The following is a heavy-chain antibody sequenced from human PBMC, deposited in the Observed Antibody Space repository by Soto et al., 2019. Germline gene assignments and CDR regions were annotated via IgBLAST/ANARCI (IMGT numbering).Heavy chain of an antibody. CDR3: ARRVVAVAGTGAFDI. Sequence: PGESLKISCQTSGYTFSSNWIGWVRQMPGKGLEWMGIIYPGDSETRYSPSFQGQVTISADRSFSTAYLQWSSLKASETAMYYCARRVVAVAGTGAFDIWGQGTMVTVSS. CDR2: IYPGDSET. J-gene: IGHJ3*02. CDR1: GYTFSSNW. D-gene: IGHD6-19*01. V-gene: IGHV5-51*01.